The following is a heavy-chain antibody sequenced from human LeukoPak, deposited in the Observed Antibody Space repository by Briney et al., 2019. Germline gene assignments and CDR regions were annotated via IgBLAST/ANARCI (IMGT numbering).Heavy chain of an antibody. Sequence: SVKVSCTASGGTFGSYAISWVRQATGQGLEWMGGIIPIFGTANYAQKFQGRVTITADESTSTAYMELSSLRSEDTAVYYCARGGPYSSSWLYDAFDIWGQGTMVTVSS. J-gene: IGHJ3*02. CDR3: ARGGPYSSSWLYDAFDI. D-gene: IGHD6-13*01. V-gene: IGHV1-69*13. CDR2: IIPIFGTA. CDR1: GGTFGSYA.